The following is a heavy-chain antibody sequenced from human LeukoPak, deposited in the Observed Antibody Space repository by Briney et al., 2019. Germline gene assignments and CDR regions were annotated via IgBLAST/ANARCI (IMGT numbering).Heavy chain of an antibody. CDR2: FDPEDGET. D-gene: IGHD5-18*01. Sequence: ASVKVSCKVSGYTLTELSMHWVRQAPGKGLEWMGGFDPEDGETIYAQKFQGRVTMNEDTSTDTAYMELSSLRSEDTAVYYCAIGRYSYGYFDYWGQGTLVTVSS. J-gene: IGHJ4*02. CDR1: GYTLTELS. CDR3: AIGRYSYGYFDY. V-gene: IGHV1-24*01.